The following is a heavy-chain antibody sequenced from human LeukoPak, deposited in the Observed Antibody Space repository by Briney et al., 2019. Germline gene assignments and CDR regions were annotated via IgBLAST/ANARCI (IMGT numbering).Heavy chain of an antibody. CDR1: GFTFSSYS. CDR2: ISSSSSYI. Sequence: PGGSLRLSCATSGFTFSSYSMNWVRQAPGKGLEWVSSISSSSSYIYYADSVKGRFTISRDNAKNSLYLRMNSLRAEDTAVYYCARGQGKYSSSSVDYWGQGTLVTVSS. V-gene: IGHV3-21*01. CDR3: ARGQGKYSSSSVDY. J-gene: IGHJ4*02. D-gene: IGHD6-6*01.